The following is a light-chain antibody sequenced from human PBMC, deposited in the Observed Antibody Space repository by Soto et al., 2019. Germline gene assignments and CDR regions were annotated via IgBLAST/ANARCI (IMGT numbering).Light chain of an antibody. CDR3: SSYRSSSPLV. V-gene: IGLV2-14*01. CDR2: EVS. J-gene: IGLJ2*01. CDR1: SSDVGAYNY. Sequence: QSALTQPASVSGSPGQSITISCTGTSSDVGAYNYVSWYQQHPGKAPKLMIYEVSNRPSGVSNRFSGSKSGNTASLTISGLQAEDEADYYCSSYRSSSPLVFGGGSELTVL.